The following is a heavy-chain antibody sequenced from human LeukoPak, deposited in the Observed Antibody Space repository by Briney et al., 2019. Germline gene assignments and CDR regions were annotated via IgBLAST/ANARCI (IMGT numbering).Heavy chain of an antibody. J-gene: IGHJ6*02. CDR2: IWYDGSNK. D-gene: IGHD3-22*01. CDR1: GFTFSDYY. V-gene: IGHV3-33*06. Sequence: PGGSLRLSCAASGFTFSDYYMSWIRQAPGKGLEWVAVIWYDGSNKYYADSVKGRFTISRDNSKNTLYLQMNSLRAEDTAVYYCAKGREYYDSSGYRGMDVWGQGTTVTVSS. CDR3: AKGREYYDSSGYRGMDV.